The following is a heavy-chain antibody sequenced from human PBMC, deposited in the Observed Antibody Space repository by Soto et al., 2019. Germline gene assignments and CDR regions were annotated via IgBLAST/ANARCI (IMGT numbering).Heavy chain of an antibody. J-gene: IGHJ5*02. D-gene: IGHD1-26*01. Sequence: ASVKVSCKASGDTLTVYYIHWVREAPGQGLEWMGWINPNSGATNYAQKFQGRVTMTRDTSISTAYMDLSRLRSDDTAVYYCAGGVLSGTYYNWFDPWGQGTLVTVYS. V-gene: IGHV1-2*02. CDR3: AGGVLSGTYYNWFDP. CDR1: GDTLTVYY. CDR2: INPNSGAT.